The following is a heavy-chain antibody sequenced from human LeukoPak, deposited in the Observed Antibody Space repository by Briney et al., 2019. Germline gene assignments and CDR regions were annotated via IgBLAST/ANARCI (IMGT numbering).Heavy chain of an antibody. Sequence: GESLQISRQGSGNHFNNHFIGWVRQVPGKGLEGMGIIYPGDSETRYSPSFQGQVTISADKSISTVYLQWSSLEASDTAMYYCARRSTVIRGVLEEAFDYWGQGTLVTVSS. J-gene: IGHJ4*02. CDR1: GNHFNNHF. CDR2: IYPGDSET. D-gene: IGHD3-10*01. CDR3: ARRSTVIRGVLEEAFDY. V-gene: IGHV5-51*01.